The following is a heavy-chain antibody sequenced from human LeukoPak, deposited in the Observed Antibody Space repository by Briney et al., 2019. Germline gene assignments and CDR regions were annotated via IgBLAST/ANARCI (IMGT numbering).Heavy chain of an antibody. D-gene: IGHD2-2*01. CDR3: ARGYDVEVSAAWPFYYMDV. Sequence: GASVKVSCKASGYTFTSYDINWVRQATGQGLEWMGWMNPNSGNTGYAQKFQGRVTMTRNTSISTAYMELSSLRSEDTAVYYCARGYDVEVSAAWPFYYMDVWGKGTTVTVS. J-gene: IGHJ6*03. V-gene: IGHV1-8*01. CDR1: GYTFTSYD. CDR2: MNPNSGNT.